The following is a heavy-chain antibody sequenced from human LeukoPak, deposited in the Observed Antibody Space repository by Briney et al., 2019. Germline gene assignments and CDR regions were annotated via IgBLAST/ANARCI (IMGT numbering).Heavy chain of an antibody. CDR2: INPNSGGT. D-gene: IGHD3-16*01. CDR3: ARGGLPIYYYYIDV. CDR1: GYTFTSYG. V-gene: IGHV1-2*02. J-gene: IGHJ6*03. Sequence: GASVKVSCKASGYTFTSYGISWVRQAPGQGLEWMGWINPNSGGTNYAQKFQGRVTMTRDTSINTAYMELSRLRSDDTAVYYCARGGLPIYYYYIDVWGKGTTVTVSS.